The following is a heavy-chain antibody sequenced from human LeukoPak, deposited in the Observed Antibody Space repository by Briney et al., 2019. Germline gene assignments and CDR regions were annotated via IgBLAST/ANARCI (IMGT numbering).Heavy chain of an antibody. Sequence: GESLKISCEGSGYSFTNFWIGWVRQLPGKGLEWMGIIYPGDSDTRYSPSFQGLITISADKSISTAYLQWSSLKASDTAIYYCARRAGSLKYFDFWGQGTLVTVSS. V-gene: IGHV5-51*01. D-gene: IGHD5-24*01. CDR3: ARRAGSLKYFDF. CDR1: GYSFTNFW. CDR2: IYPGDSDT. J-gene: IGHJ4*02.